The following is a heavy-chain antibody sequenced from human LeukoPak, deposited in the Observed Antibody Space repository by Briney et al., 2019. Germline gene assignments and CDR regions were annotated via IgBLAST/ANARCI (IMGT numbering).Heavy chain of an antibody. V-gene: IGHV4-31*03. D-gene: IGHD1-26*01. J-gene: IGHJ4*02. Sequence: PSETRSLTSTVPGGSIRSGGYSWSGIRQQKGKGLEWIGYIYYSGSTYYNPSLKSRVTISVDTSKNQFSLKLRSVTAADTAVYYCARDSGRSGSYSTDYWGQGALVTVSS. CDR2: IYYSGST. CDR3: ARDSGRSGSYSTDY. CDR1: GGSIRSGGYS.